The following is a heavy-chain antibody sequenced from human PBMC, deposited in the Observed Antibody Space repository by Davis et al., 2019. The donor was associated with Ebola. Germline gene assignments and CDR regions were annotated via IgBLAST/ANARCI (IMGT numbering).Heavy chain of an antibody. CDR2: ISYDGSNK. J-gene: IGHJ4*02. V-gene: IGHV3-30*18. D-gene: IGHD3-22*01. CDR3: AKDQSYYDSLFDY. Sequence: PGGSLRLSCAASGFTFSSYGMHWVRQAPGKGLEWVAVISYDGSNKYYADSVKGRFTISRDNSKNTLYLQMNSLRAEDTAVYYCAKDQSYYDSLFDYWGQGTLVTVSS. CDR1: GFTFSSYG.